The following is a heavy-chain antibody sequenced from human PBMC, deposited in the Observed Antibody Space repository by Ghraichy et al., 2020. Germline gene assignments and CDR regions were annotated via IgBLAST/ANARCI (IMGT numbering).Heavy chain of an antibody. CDR1: GDSINNYY. V-gene: IGHV4-59*01. CDR3: ARLYCTDGSCYVDY. J-gene: IGHJ4*02. Sequence: SETPSLTCAVSGDSINNYYWSWIRQPPGKGLEWIGHIYYTGSTNYNPSLKSRVTISVDTSKNQFSLKLTSVTAADTAMYYCARLYCTDGSCYVDYWGQGTLLTVSS. CDR2: IYYTGST. D-gene: IGHD2-8*01.